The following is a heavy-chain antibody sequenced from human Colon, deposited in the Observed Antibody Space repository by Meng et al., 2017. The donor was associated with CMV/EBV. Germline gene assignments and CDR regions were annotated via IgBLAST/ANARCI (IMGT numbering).Heavy chain of an antibody. CDR2: IRYSGST. Sequence: AETLSLTCIVSGGSISSYHWSWIRQPPGKGLEWIGYIRYSGSTNSNPSLKSRVTISLDTSKNLVSLKLTSVTAADTALYYCASTPYPKWKLNLFDPWGQGTLVTVSS. D-gene: IGHD3-3*01. J-gene: IGHJ5*02. CDR1: GGSISSYH. V-gene: IGHV4-59*01. CDR3: ASTPYPKWKLNLFDP.